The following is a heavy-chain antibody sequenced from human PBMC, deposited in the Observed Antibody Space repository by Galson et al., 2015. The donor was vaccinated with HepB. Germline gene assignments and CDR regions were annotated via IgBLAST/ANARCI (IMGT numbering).Heavy chain of an antibody. D-gene: IGHD5-12*01. CDR1: GFTFSSYA. CDR2: ISYDGSNK. CDR3: ARASLAGYENYYYGMDV. J-gene: IGHJ6*02. Sequence: SLRLSCAASGFTFSSYAMHWVRQAPGKGLEWVAVISYDGSNKYYADSVKGRFTISRGNSKNTLYLQMNSLRAEDTAVYYCARASLAGYENYYYGMDVWGQGTTVTVSS. V-gene: IGHV3-30-3*01.